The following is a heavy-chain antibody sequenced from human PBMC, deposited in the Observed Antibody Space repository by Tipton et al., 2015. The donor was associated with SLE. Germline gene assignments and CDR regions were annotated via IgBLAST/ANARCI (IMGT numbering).Heavy chain of an antibody. J-gene: IGHJ3*02. V-gene: IGHV4-4*01. CDR2: VHHTGGN. Sequence: TLSLTCSVAGLSMTTRPWWTWVRQPPGKGLEWVGEVHHTGGNNYNPSLRSRVTISMDTSKSQFSLTLKSVTAADTAFYFCVRDRRVGAIKDAFDIWGPGTLVTVSS. CDR1: GLSMTTRPW. CDR3: VRDRRVGAIKDAFDI. D-gene: IGHD1-26*01.